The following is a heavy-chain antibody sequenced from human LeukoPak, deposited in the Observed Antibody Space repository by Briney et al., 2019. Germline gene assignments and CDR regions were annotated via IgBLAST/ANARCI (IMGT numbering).Heavy chain of an antibody. Sequence: PGESLRLSCAASGFTLTNYWMNWVRHTPGKGLVWVSRLNRDGSTATYAESVKGRFTISRDNARNTVYLQMNSLRAEDTAVYYCAREQYFDNSFDYWGQGTLVTVSS. CDR2: LNRDGSTA. V-gene: IGHV3-74*01. J-gene: IGHJ4*02. D-gene: IGHD3-22*01. CDR1: GFTLTNYW. CDR3: AREQYFDNSFDY.